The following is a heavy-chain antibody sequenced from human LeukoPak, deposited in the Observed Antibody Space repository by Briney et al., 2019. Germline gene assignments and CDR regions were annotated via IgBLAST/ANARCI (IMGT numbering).Heavy chain of an antibody. J-gene: IGHJ4*02. CDR3: AREYGDFFDY. CDR2: IYYSGST. D-gene: IGHD4-17*01. V-gene: IGHV4-59*01. CDR1: GGSISSYY. Sequence: SSETLSLTCNVSGGSISSYYWSWIRQPPGRGLEWIAYIYYSGSTNSNPPLKSRVTISVDTSKNQFSLKLSSVTAADTAVYYCAREYGDFFDYWGQGILVTVSS.